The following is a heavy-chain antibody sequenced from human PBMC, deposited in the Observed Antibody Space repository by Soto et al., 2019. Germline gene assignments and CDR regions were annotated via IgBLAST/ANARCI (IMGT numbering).Heavy chain of an antibody. CDR3: ARGGKMAPADHFDY. D-gene: IGHD2-2*01. V-gene: IGHV3-53*04. CDR2: IYSGGST. J-gene: IGHJ4*02. CDR1: GFTVSSNY. Sequence: EVQLVESGGGLVQPGGSLRLSCAASGFTVSSNYMSWVRQAPGKGLEWVSVIYSGGSTYYADSVKGRFTISTHNSKNTLFLQMNSPRAEDTAVYFWARGGKMAPADHFDYWGQGTLVTFSS.